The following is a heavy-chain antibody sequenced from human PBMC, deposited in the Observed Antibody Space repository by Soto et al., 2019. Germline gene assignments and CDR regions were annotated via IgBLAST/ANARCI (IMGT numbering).Heavy chain of an antibody. CDR1: GGSIISYY. J-gene: IGHJ6*02. Sequence: SETLSVTCTVSGGSIISYYWSWIRQPPGKGLEWIGYIYYSGSTNYNPSLKSRVTISVDTSKNQFSLKLSSVTAADTAVYYCAREGVSSSWYNYYAMDVWGQGTTVTVSS. V-gene: IGHV4-59*01. CDR2: IYYSGST. D-gene: IGHD6-13*01. CDR3: AREGVSSSWYNYYAMDV.